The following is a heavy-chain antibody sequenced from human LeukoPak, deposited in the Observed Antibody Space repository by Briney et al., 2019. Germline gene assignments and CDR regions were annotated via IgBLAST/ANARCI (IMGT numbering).Heavy chain of an antibody. CDR2: IRSKANSYAT. J-gene: IGHJ4*02. D-gene: IGHD3-22*01. Sequence: GGSLRLSCAASGFTFSGSAMHWVRQASGKGLEWVGRIRSKANSYATAYAASVKGRFTISRDDSKNTAYLQMNSLKTEDTAVYYCTGYYDSSGYYDFWFDYWGQGTLVTVSS. CDR3: TGYYDSSGYYDFWFDY. V-gene: IGHV3-73*01. CDR1: GFTFSGSA.